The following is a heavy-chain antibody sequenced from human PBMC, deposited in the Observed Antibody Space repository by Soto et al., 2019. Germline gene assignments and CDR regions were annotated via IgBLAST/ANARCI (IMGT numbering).Heavy chain of an antibody. Sequence: QVQLVESGGGVVQPGRSLRLSCAASGFTFSSYAMHWVRQAPGKGLEWVAVISYDGSNKYYADSVKGRFTISRDNSKNTLYLQMNSLRAEDTAVYYCASKGSRGYSSSSGDYWGQGTLVTVSS. V-gene: IGHV3-30-3*01. CDR3: ASKGSRGYSSSSGDY. CDR1: GFTFSSYA. CDR2: ISYDGSNK. J-gene: IGHJ4*02. D-gene: IGHD6-6*01.